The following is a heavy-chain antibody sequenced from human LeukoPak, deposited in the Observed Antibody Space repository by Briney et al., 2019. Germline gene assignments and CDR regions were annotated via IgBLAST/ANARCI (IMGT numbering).Heavy chain of an antibody. D-gene: IGHD4-17*01. Sequence: PSETLSLTCAVYGGSFSGYYWSWIRQPPGKGLEWIGAINHSGSTNYNPSLKSRVTISVDTSKNQFSLKLSSVTAADTAVYYCARGVKTTVTNENWFDPWGQGTLVTVSS. V-gene: IGHV4-34*01. CDR3: ARGVKTTVTNENWFDP. J-gene: IGHJ5*02. CDR1: GGSFSGYY. CDR2: INHSGST.